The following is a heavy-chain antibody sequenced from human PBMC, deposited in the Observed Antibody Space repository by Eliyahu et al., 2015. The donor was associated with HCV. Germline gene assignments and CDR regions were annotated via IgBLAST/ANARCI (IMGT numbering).Heavy chain of an antibody. CDR3: ARDGGDRTAGYYYGMDV. V-gene: IGHV3-7*01. J-gene: IGHJ6*02. D-gene: IGHD2-21*01. Sequence: SWVRQAPGKGLEWVANIKQDGSEKYYVDSVKGRFTISRDNAKNSLYLQMNSLRAEDTAVYYCARDGGDRTAGYYYGMDVWGQGTTVTVSS. CDR2: IKQDGSEK.